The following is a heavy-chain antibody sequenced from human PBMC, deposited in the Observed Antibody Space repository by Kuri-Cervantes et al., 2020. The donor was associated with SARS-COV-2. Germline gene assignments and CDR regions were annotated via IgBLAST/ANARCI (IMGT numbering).Heavy chain of an antibody. V-gene: IGHV3-7*03. CDR3: ARDDRAGHFDV. CDR1: GFTFTDYW. CDR2: VRPDGNSK. D-gene: IGHD3-10*01. Sequence: GESLKISCAASGFTFTDYWMSWVRQAPGKGLEWVGNVRPDGNSKGYVGAVKGRFTISRDNAKNSLYLQMDSLSAEDTAVYYCARDDRAGHFDVWGQGTMVTVSS. J-gene: IGHJ3*01.